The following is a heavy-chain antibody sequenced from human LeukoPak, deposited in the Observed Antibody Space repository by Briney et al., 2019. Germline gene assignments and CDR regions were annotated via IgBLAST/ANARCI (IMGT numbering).Heavy chain of an antibody. D-gene: IGHD3-10*01. V-gene: IGHV1-69*01. J-gene: IGHJ4*02. CDR3: ARVNMVGGSGSFDY. CDR2: IIPIFGTA. CDR1: GGTFSSYA. Sequence: SVKVSCKASGGTFSSYAISWVRQAPGQGLGWMGGIIPIFGTANYAQKFQGRVTITADESTSTAYMELSSLRSEDTAVYYCARVNMVGGSGSFDYWGQGTLVTVSS.